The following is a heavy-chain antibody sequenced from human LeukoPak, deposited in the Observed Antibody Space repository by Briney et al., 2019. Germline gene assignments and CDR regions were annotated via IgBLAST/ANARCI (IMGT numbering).Heavy chain of an antibody. CDR2: IYYSGST. CDR3: ARVARRGGFLDSDY. Sequence: SQTLSLTCTVSGGSISSGTYYWSWIRQPPGKGLEWIGYIYYSGSTYYNPSLKSRVTISVDTSKNQFSLKLSSVTAADTAVYYCARVARRGGFLDSDYWGQGTLVTVSS. V-gene: IGHV4-30-4*08. J-gene: IGHJ4*02. D-gene: IGHD3-3*01. CDR1: GGSISSGTYY.